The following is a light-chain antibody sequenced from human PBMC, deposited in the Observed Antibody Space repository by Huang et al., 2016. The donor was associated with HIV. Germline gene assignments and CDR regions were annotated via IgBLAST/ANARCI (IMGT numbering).Light chain of an antibody. CDR1: QRVSNNY. Sequence: EIVLTQSPGTLSLSPGERATLSCRASQRVSNNYLAWYQQKPGQAPRLLIYGASSRATGIPDRFSGSGSGTDFTLTISRLEPEDVAVFYCQQYGSSPKTFGQGTKVEI. J-gene: IGKJ1*01. CDR2: GAS. V-gene: IGKV3-20*01. CDR3: QQYGSSPKT.